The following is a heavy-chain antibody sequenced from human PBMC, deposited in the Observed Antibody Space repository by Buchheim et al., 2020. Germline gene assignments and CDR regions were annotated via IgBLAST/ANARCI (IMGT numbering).Heavy chain of an antibody. J-gene: IGHJ4*02. CDR2: ISYDGSNK. D-gene: IGHD5-24*01. CDR1: GFTFSSYG. V-gene: IGHV3-30*18. CDR3: AKVASERWLQSIDY. Sequence: QVQLVESGGGVVQPGRSLRLSCAASGFTFSSYGMHWVRQAPGKGLEWVAVISYDGSNKYYADSVKGRFTISRENSKNTLYLQMNSLRAEDTAVYYCAKVASERWLQSIDYWGQGTL.